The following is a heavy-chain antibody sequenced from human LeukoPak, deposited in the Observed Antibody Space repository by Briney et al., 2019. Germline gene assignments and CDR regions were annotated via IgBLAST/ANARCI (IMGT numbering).Heavy chain of an antibody. D-gene: IGHD6-13*01. CDR1: GGSISSYY. CDR2: IHYSGGIT. J-gene: IGHJ4*02. CDR3: ARSRIAAAAHFDY. V-gene: IGHV4-59*08. Sequence: PSETLSLTCTVSGGSISSYYWSWIRQPPGKGLEWIGYIHYSGGITYYNPSLKSRVTISVDTSKNQFSLSLSSVTAADTAVYYCARSRIAAAAHFDYWGQGTLVTVSS.